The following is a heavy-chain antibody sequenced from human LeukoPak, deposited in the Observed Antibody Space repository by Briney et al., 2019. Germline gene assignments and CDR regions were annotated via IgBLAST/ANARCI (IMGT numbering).Heavy chain of an antibody. V-gene: IGHV3-30*18. D-gene: IGHD5-12*01. CDR2: ISYDGSNK. CDR3: AKSIPEWATAFDY. J-gene: IGHJ4*02. Sequence: GGSLRLSCAASGFTFSSYGMHWVRQAPGKGLEWVAVISYDGSNKYYADSVKGRFTISRDNSKNTLYLQMNSLRAEDTAGYYCAKSIPEWATAFDYWGQGTLVTVSS. CDR1: GFTFSSYG.